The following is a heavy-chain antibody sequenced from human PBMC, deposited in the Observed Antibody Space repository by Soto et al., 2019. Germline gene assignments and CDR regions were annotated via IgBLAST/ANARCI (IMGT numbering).Heavy chain of an antibody. J-gene: IGHJ6*02. Sequence: GGSLRLSCAASGFSVSNNYMSWVRQAPGKGLEWVSVIFSGGDTYYGDSVKGRFTISRDNSKNTLYLQMDSLRAEDTAVYYCAKDVTWGQGTTVTVSS. CDR2: IFSGGDT. V-gene: IGHV3-53*01. D-gene: IGHD2-21*02. CDR3: AKDVT. CDR1: GFSVSNNY.